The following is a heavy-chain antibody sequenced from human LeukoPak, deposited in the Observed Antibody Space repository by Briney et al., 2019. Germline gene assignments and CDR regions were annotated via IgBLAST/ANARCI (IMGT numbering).Heavy chain of an antibody. CDR1: GGSISSSY. D-gene: IGHD3-22*01. J-gene: IGHJ1*01. CDR2: IYYSGST. Sequence: SETLSLTCTVSGGSISSSYWSWIRQPPGEGLEWIGYIYYSGSTNYNPSLKSRVTISVDTSKNQFSLKLSSVTAADTAVYYCARGANYYDSSGYYYDPAYFQHWGQGTLVTVSS. CDR3: ARGANYYDSSGYYYDPAYFQH. V-gene: IGHV4-59*01.